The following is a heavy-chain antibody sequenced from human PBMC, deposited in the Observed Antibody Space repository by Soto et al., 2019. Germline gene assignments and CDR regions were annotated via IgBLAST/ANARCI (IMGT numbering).Heavy chain of an antibody. Sequence: EVQLLESGGGLVQPGGSLSLSCAGSGFALSSFAMNWVRQAPGKGLEWVSASSGTGVNAYYADSVRGRFTVSRDNSKNTVFFQMNSLRAEDTAVYYCAHVLGWGQGTLVTFSS. V-gene: IGHV3-23*01. CDR2: SSGTGVNA. J-gene: IGHJ4*02. CDR1: GFALSSFA. CDR3: AHVLG. D-gene: IGHD2-8*01.